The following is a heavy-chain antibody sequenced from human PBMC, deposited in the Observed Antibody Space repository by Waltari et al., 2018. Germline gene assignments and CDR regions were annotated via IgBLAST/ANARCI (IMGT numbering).Heavy chain of an antibody. D-gene: IGHD4-17*01. CDR1: GYTFSNFY. CDR2: ITASCGST. J-gene: IGHJ4*02. CDR3: VRSATTVVSPDY. V-gene: IGHV1-46*01. Sequence: QVQLVQSGAEVKKPGASVKVSCKASGYTFSNFYMHWVRQAPGQGLEWMGIITASCGSTSYAQKFQGRVTMTRDTSTSTVYMELSSLRSEDTAVYYCVRSATTVVSPDYWGQGTLVTVSS.